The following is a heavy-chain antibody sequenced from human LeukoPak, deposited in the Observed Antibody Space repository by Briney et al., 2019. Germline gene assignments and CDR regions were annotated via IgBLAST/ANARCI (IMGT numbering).Heavy chain of an antibody. D-gene: IGHD5-24*01. CDR1: GGTFSSYA. CDR2: IIPIFATT. V-gene: IGHV1-69*01. J-gene: IGHJ4*02. CDR3: ARETIDGYNYFDY. Sequence: SVKVSCKASGGTFSSYAINWVRQAPGQGLEWVGGIIPIFATTNYAQKFQGRVTITADESTSTAYMELSSLRSEDTAVYYCARETIDGYNYFDYWGQGTLVTVSS.